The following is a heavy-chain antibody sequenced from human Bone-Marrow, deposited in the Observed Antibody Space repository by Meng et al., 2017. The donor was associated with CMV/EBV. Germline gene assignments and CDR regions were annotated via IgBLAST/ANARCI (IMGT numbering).Heavy chain of an antibody. CDR1: GGSVSSGSYY. J-gene: IGHJ4*02. CDR3: ARHGARPRYCSSTSCREYYFDY. D-gene: IGHD2-2*01. CDR2: IYYSGST. V-gene: IGHV4-39*01. Sequence: SETLSLTCTVSGGSVSSGSYYWSWIRQPPGKGLEWIGSIYYSGSTYYNPSLKSRVTISVDTSKNQFSLKLSSVTAADTAVYYCARHGARPRYCSSTSCREYYFDYWGQGTLVTVSS.